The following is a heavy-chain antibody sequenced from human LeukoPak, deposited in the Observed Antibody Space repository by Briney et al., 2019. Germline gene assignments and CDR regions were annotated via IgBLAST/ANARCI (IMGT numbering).Heavy chain of an antibody. CDR1: GFTFSSYS. CDR3: ARVPSHDYGE. D-gene: IGHD4-17*01. J-gene: IGHJ4*02. CDR2: ISSSSSYI. V-gene: IGHV3-21*01. Sequence: GGSLRLSCAASGFTFSSYSMNWVRQAPGKGLEWVSSISSSSSYIYYADSVKGRFAISRDNAKNSLYLQMNSLRAEDTAVYYCARVPSHDYGEWGQGTLVTVSS.